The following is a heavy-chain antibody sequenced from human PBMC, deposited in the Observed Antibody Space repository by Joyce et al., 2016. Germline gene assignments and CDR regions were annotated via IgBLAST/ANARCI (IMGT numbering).Heavy chain of an antibody. Sequence: QVQLQESGPGLVQPSQTLSLPCGFSGGSISDGGYYWSWIRQRPGQGLEWIGYINYRGNTYYNPSLKSRITISIDMAKNQFALRLTSVTAADTAVYYCARVPLSSAFDYWGQGILVTVSS. CDR3: ARVPLSSAFDY. CDR2: INYRGNT. V-gene: IGHV4-31*11. CDR1: GGSISDGGYY. D-gene: IGHD1-26*01. J-gene: IGHJ4*02.